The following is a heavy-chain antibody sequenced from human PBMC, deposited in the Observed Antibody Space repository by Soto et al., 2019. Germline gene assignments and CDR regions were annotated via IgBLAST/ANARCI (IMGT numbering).Heavy chain of an antibody. D-gene: IGHD1-1*01. V-gene: IGHV3-23*01. J-gene: IGHJ2*01. CDR2: IGLSGGAT. CDR1: GFSFSNNV. CDR3: AKVETTWNRLTRFFGL. Sequence: EVQLLESGGGLVQPGGSLKLSCAVSGFSFSNNVIGWVRQTPGRGLEWVTSIGLSGGATIYADSVRGRFTISRDNSKKTMNLELNSLRAEDTAIYYCAKVETTWNRLTRFFGLWGRGIVVTVSS.